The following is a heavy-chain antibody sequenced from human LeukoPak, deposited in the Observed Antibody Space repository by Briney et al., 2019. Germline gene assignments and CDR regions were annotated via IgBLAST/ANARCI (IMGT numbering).Heavy chain of an antibody. CDR1: GGSISSYY. J-gene: IGHJ4*02. Sequence: SETLSLTCTVSGGSISSYYWSWIRQPPGKGLEWLGYIHYSGSTNYNPSLKSRVTISVDTSKNQFSLKLSSVTAADAAVYYCARSPGYYDSSGYYPYGVDYWGQGTLVTVSS. CDR2: IHYSGST. D-gene: IGHD3-22*01. CDR3: ARSPGYYDSSGYYPYGVDY. V-gene: IGHV4-59*01.